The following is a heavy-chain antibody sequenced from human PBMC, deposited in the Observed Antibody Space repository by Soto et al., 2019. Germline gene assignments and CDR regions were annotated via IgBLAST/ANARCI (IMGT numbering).Heavy chain of an antibody. CDR2: IGAADDP. CDR1: GFTFIACD. CDR3: ARAYSGRLPRRADYYFAMDV. J-gene: IGHJ6*02. D-gene: IGHD2-15*01. Sequence: GWAQTASCAASGFTFIACDMHWVRRTAGKGLEWVSAIGAADDPYYLGSVKGRFTISRENAKNSLYLQMNSLRAEDTAVYYCARAYSGRLPRRADYYFAMDVWGQGTTVTVSS. V-gene: IGHV3-13*05.